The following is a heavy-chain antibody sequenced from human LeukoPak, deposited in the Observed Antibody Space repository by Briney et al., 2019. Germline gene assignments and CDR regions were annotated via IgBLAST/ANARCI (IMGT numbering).Heavy chain of an antibody. CDR3: ARDIVVVPAVGLNYYYYGMDV. Sequence: SVKVSCKASGGTFSSYAISWVRQAPGQGLEWMGGIIRIFGTANYAQKFQGRVTITADESTSTAYMELSSLRSEDTAVYYCARDIVVVPAVGLNYYYYGMDVWGKGTTVTVSS. D-gene: IGHD2-2*01. V-gene: IGHV1-69*01. J-gene: IGHJ6*04. CDR2: IIRIFGTA. CDR1: GGTFSSYA.